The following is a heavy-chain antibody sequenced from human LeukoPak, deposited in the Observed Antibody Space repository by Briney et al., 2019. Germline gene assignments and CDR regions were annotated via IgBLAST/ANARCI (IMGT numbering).Heavy chain of an antibody. D-gene: IGHD6-19*01. CDR2: IYYSGST. Sequence: PSETLSLTCTVSGGSISSYYWSWIRQPPGKGLEWIGYIYYSGSTNYNPSLKSRVTISVDTSKNQFSLKLSSVTAADTAVYYCAREEGQWLGLGWFDPWGQGTLVTVSS. CDR3: AREEGQWLGLGWFDP. V-gene: IGHV4-59*01. J-gene: IGHJ5*02. CDR1: GGSISSYY.